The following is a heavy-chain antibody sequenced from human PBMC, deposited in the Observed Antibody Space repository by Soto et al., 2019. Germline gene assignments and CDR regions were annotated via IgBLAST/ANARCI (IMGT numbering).Heavy chain of an antibody. V-gene: IGHV1-18*01. D-gene: IGHD2-2*01. Sequence: QVQLVQSGAEVKKPGASVKVSCKASGYTFTSYGISWVRQAPGQGLEWMGWISAYNGNTNYAQKLQGRVTMTTDTSTSTAYVELRSLRSDDTAVYYCELTMSSTSSGELDYWGQGTLVTVSS. CDR3: ELTMSSTSSGELDY. J-gene: IGHJ4*02. CDR2: ISAYNGNT. CDR1: GYTFTSYG.